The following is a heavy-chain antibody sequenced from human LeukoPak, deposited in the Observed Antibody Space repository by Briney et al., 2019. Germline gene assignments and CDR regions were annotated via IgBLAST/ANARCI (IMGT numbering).Heavy chain of an antibody. Sequence: SETLSLTCTVSGGSISGYYWSWIRQAPGERQEWIGYISYSGITNYNPSLKSRLTISVDTSKNQFSLKLSSVTAADTAVYYCARAPVSSHDSSGYPLFDYWGQGTLVTVSS. J-gene: IGHJ4*02. V-gene: IGHV4-59*08. CDR3: ARAPVSSHDSSGYPLFDY. D-gene: IGHD3-22*01. CDR1: GGSISGYY. CDR2: ISYSGIT.